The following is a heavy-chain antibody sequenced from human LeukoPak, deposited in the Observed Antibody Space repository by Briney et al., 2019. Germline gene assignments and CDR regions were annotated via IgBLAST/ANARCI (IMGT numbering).Heavy chain of an antibody. D-gene: IGHD6-13*01. CDR2: ISGSGGST. J-gene: IGHJ4*02. V-gene: IGHV3-23*01. CDR1: GFTFSSYS. Sequence: PGGSLRLSCAASGFTFSSYSMNWVRQAPGKGLEWVSAISGSGGSTYYADSVKGRFTISRDNSKNTLYLQMNSLRAEDTAVYYCAKIPLGYIAAADSAFDYWGQGTLVTVSS. CDR3: AKIPLGYIAAADSAFDY.